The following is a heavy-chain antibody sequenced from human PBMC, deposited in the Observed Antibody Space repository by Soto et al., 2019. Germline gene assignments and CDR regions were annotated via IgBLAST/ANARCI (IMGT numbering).Heavy chain of an antibody. CDR3: ARATPLITGTTSDWFDP. V-gene: IGHV1-18*01. D-gene: IGHD1-7*01. Sequence: QVQLVQSGAEVKKPGASVKVSCKASGYTFTSYGISWVRQAPGQGLEWMGWISAYNGNTTYAQKLQGRVTMTTDTSTSPAYMELRSLRSDDTAVYYCARATPLITGTTSDWFDPWGQGTLVTVSS. J-gene: IGHJ5*02. CDR2: ISAYNGNT. CDR1: GYTFTSYG.